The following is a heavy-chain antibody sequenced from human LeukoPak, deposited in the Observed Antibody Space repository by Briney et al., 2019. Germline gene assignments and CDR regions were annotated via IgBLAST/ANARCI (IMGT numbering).Heavy chain of an antibody. CDR2: ISGSGGST. CDR1: GFTFSSYA. D-gene: IGHD1-26*01. CDR3: AKSPVYSGSFHDY. V-gene: IGHV3-23*01. J-gene: IGHJ4*02. Sequence: GGSLRLSCAASGFTFSSYAMSWVRQAPGKGLEWVSAISGSGGSTYYADSVKGRFTISRDNSKNTLYLQMDSLRTEDTAVYYCAKSPVYSGSFHDYWGQGTLVTVSS.